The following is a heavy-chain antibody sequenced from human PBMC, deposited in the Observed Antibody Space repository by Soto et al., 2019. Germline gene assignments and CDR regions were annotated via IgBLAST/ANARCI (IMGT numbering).Heavy chain of an antibody. V-gene: IGHV3-48*02. CDR3: ARDRSPNWGLGYYYGMDV. CDR1: GFTFSSYS. CDR2: ISSSSSTI. D-gene: IGHD7-27*01. J-gene: IGHJ6*02. Sequence: GGSLRLSCAASGFTFSSYSMNWVRQAPGKGLEWVSYISSSSSTIYYADSVKGRFTISRDNAKNSLYLQMNSLRDEDTAVYYCARDRSPNWGLGYYYGMDVWGQGTTVTVSS.